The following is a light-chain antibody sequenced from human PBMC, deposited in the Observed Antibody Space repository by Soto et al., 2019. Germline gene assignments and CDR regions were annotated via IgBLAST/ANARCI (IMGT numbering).Light chain of an antibody. V-gene: IGKV1-12*01. CDR3: QQANSFPLT. Sequence: DIQMAQSPSSVSASVGDRVPITCRATQGISSWLAWYQQKPGKAPKLLIYAASSLQRGVSPRFSGSGSGTGFTLTIASMKPEGFATYYWQQANSFPLTFGQGTKVDIK. CDR2: AAS. J-gene: IGKJ1*01. CDR1: QGISSW.